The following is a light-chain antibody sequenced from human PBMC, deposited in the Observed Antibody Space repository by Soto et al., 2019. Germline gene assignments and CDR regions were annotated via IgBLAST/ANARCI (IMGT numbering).Light chain of an antibody. V-gene: IGKV1-9*01. Sequence: DIQLTQSPSFLSASVGDRVTITCRASQGISTYLAWYQQKPGKAPKLLIYDASTLQSGVPSRFSGSGSGTEFTLTISSLQPEDLATYYCQQLNGYGALTFGGGTKVELK. J-gene: IGKJ4*01. CDR2: DAS. CDR1: QGISTY. CDR3: QQLNGYGALT.